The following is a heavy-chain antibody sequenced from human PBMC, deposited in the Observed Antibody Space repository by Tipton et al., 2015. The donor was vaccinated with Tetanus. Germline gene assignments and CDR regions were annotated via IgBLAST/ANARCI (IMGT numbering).Heavy chain of an antibody. CDR3: ARSSCCWGANNWFDP. V-gene: IGHV4-31*03. J-gene: IGHJ5*02. Sequence: TLSLTCTVSGGSISSGGYYWSWIRQHPGKGLEWIGYIYYSGSTYYNPSLKSRVTISVDTSKNQFSLKLSSVTAADTAVYYCARSSCCWGANNWFDPWGQGSLVTVSS. D-gene: IGHD2-15*01. CDR1: GGSISSGGYY. CDR2: IYYSGST.